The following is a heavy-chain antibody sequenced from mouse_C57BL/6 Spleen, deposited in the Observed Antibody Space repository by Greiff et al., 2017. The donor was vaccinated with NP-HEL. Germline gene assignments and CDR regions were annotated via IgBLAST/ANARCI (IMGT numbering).Heavy chain of an antibody. D-gene: IGHD1-1*01. J-gene: IGHJ4*01. CDR2: IDPETGGT. V-gene: IGHV1-15*01. Sequence: VQLQQSGAELVRPGASVTLSCKASGYTFTDYEMHWVKQTPVHGLEWIGAIDPETGGTAYNQKFKGKAILTADKSSSTAYMELRSLTSEDSAVYYCTRRFTTVVASMDYWGQGTSVTVSS. CDR3: TRRFTTVVASMDY. CDR1: GYTFTDYE.